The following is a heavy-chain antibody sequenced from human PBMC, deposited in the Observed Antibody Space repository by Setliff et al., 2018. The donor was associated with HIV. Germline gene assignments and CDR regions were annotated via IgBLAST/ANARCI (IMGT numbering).Heavy chain of an antibody. J-gene: IGHJ4*02. CDR2: IYISGTT. CDR3: ARDVMEWFGNYFDN. V-gene: IGHV4-61*09. Sequence: SETLSLTCTVSGGSISSGSDYWSWIRQPAGKGLEWIGQIYISGTTDYNPSLKSRVTISIDTSKHQFSLKLTSVTAAGTALYYCARDVMEWFGNYFDNWGQGALVTVSS. CDR1: GGSISSGSDY. D-gene: IGHD3-3*01.